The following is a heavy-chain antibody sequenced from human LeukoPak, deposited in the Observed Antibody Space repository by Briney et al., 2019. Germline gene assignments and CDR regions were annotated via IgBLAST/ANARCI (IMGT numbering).Heavy chain of an antibody. CDR3: ARLVGVATSNNWFDP. D-gene: IGHD5-12*01. CDR1: GGSISSYY. CDR2: IYYSGST. V-gene: IGHV4-59*08. J-gene: IGHJ5*02. Sequence: KPSETLSLTCTVSGGSISSYYWSWIRQPPGKGLEWIGYIYYSGSTNYNPSLKSRVTISVDTSKNQFSLKLSSVTAADTAEYYCARLVGVATSNNWFDPWGQGTLVAVSS.